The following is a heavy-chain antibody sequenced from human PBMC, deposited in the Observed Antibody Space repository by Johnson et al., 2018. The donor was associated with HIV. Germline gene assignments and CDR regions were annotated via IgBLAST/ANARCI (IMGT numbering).Heavy chain of an antibody. V-gene: IGHV3-30-3*01. Sequence: QVQLVESGGGVVQPGRSLRLSCAASGFTFSSYAMHWVRQAPGKGLEWVAVISYDGSNKYYADSVKGRFTISRDNSKNTLYLQMNSLRAEDTAVYYCARERVEEAVAGADAFDIWGQGTMVTVSS. CDR1: GFTFSSYA. CDR2: ISYDGSNK. D-gene: IGHD6-19*01. J-gene: IGHJ3*02. CDR3: ARERVEEAVAGADAFDI.